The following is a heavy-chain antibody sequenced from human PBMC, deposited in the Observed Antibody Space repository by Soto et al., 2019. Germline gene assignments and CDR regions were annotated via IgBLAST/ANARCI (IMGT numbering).Heavy chain of an antibody. CDR3: ARLRKPYYFDY. Sequence: QLQLQESGPGLVKPSETLSLTCTVSGGSISSSSYYWGWIRQPPGKGLEWIGSIYYSGSTYYHPSLKSRVTISVDTSTNQLSLKLSSVTAADTAVYYCARLRKPYYFDYWGQGTLVTVSS. CDR2: IYYSGST. J-gene: IGHJ4*02. D-gene: IGHD3-16*01. CDR1: GGSISSSSYY. V-gene: IGHV4-39*01.